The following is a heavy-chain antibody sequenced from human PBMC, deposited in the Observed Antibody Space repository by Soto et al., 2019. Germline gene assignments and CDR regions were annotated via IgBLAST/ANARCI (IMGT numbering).Heavy chain of an antibody. D-gene: IGHD6-6*01. Sequence: GGSLRVSCAASGFTFSSYAMHWVRQSPGKGLEWVAVISYDGSNKYYADSVKGRFTISRDNSKNTLYLQMNSLRAEDTAVYYCARDLGAARPGPFDYWGQGTLVTVSS. CDR1: GFTFSSYA. CDR2: ISYDGSNK. CDR3: ARDLGAARPGPFDY. J-gene: IGHJ4*02. V-gene: IGHV3-30-3*01.